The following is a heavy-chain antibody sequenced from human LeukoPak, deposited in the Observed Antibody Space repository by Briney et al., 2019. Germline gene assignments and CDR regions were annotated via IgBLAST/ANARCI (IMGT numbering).Heavy chain of an antibody. CDR3: VKDGGTVIRGGSWGMDV. D-gene: IGHD3-22*01. J-gene: IGHJ6*02. CDR2: INWNGGSA. V-gene: IGHV3-9*01. Sequence: PARSLTLTCVASGLTFGDYAMHWVRQLPGKGLEWVSGINWNGGSAAYADPVKGGLNIYRDNDQNSRYLQMNSLRAEDTALYNCVKDGGTVIRGGSWGMDVWGQGTKVTVSS. CDR1: GLTFGDYA.